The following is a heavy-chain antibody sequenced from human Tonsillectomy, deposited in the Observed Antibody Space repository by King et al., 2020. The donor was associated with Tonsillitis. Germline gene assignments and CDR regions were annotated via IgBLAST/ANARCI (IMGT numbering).Heavy chain of an antibody. CDR2: IRSKAYGGTT. V-gene: IGHV3-49*03. Sequence: VQLVESGGGLVQPGRSLRLSCTASGFTFGDYAMSWFRQAPGKGLEWVGFIRSKAYGGTTEYAASVKGRFTISRDDSKSIAYLQMNSLKTEDTAVYYCTRVYYDFWSGYSPLDYWGQGTLVTVSS. D-gene: IGHD3-3*01. CDR3: TRVYYDFWSGYSPLDY. CDR1: GFTFGDYA. J-gene: IGHJ4*02.